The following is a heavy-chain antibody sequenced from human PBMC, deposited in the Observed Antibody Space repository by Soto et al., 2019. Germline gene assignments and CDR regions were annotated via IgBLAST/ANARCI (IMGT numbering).Heavy chain of an antibody. CDR1: GYPFPNYG. CDR3: ARGWGHSRGDLDY. D-gene: IGHD6-19*01. V-gene: IGHV1-18*04. CDR2: ISVSSGNR. J-gene: IGHJ4*02. Sequence: QVQLVQSGPEVKKPGASVKVSCKASGYPFPNYGLSWVRQAPGQGLEWMGWISVSSGNREYTQKYQDRLIMTTDTSTTTAYLELGSLTSDDTAVYYCARGWGHSRGDLDYWGQGTLVIVSS.